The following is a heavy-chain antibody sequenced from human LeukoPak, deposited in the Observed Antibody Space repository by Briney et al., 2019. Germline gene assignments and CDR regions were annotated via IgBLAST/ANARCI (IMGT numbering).Heavy chain of an antibody. CDR2: IYWDDDK. Sequence: SGPTLVKPTQTLTLTCTSSGFSLSTRGLGVGWIRQPPGKALEWLALIYWDDDKRYRPSVKTRLTITKDTSKNQVVLTMTNMDPVDTATYYCAHVVVATTLFDYWGQGTLVTVSS. D-gene: IGHD2-15*01. CDR1: GFSLSTRGLG. J-gene: IGHJ4*02. V-gene: IGHV2-5*02. CDR3: AHVVVATTLFDY.